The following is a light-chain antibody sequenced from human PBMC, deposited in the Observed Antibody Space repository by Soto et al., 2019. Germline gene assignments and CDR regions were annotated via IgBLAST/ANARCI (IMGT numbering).Light chain of an antibody. CDR3: QELNTYPPAYT. Sequence: IQLTQSPSSLSASVGDTVTITCRASQSISSYLAWYQQKPGKAPELLIYSSSTLQSGVPSRFSGSRSGTDFTLTISSLQPEDFATYYCQELNTYPPAYTFGQGTKLEIK. CDR2: SSS. J-gene: IGKJ2*01. V-gene: IGKV1-9*01. CDR1: QSISSY.